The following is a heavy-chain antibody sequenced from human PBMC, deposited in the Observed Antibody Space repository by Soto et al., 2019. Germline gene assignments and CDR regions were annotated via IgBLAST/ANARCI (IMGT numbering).Heavy chain of an antibody. D-gene: IGHD3-22*01. CDR3: AKEPYDSSGYYPDR. V-gene: IGHV3-23*01. Sequence: AGGSLRLSCAASGFTFSSYAMSWVRQAPGKGLEWVSAISGSGGSTYYADSVKGRFTISRDNSKNTLYLQMNSLRAEDTAVYYCAKEPYDSSGYYPDRWGQGTLVTVSS. CDR1: GFTFSSYA. CDR2: ISGSGGST. J-gene: IGHJ5*02.